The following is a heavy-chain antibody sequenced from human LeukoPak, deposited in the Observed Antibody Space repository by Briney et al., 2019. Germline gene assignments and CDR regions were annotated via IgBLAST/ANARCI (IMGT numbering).Heavy chain of an antibody. CDR3: ARVNWMIVVVTYYYYMDV. Sequence: GGSLRLSCVASGFTFSDNYMTWVRQAPGKGLEWLSYISGNGGVIQYADSVKGRFTISRDNAKNLLYLQMDSLRAEDTAVYYCARVNWMIVVVTYYYYMDVWGKGTTVTISS. D-gene: IGHD3-22*01. V-gene: IGHV3-11*04. J-gene: IGHJ6*03. CDR1: GFTFSDNY. CDR2: ISGNGGVI.